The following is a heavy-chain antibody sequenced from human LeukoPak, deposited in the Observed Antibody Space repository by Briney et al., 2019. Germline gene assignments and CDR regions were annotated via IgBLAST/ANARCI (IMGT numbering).Heavy chain of an antibody. V-gene: IGHV1-24*01. CDR1: GYTLTELS. CDR3: ARVRWELPFDY. Sequence: ASVKVSCKVSGYTLTELSMHWVRQAPGKGLEWMGGFDPEDGETIYAQKFQGRVTITRDTSASTAYMELSSLRSEDTAVYYCARVRWELPFDYWGQGTLVTVSS. J-gene: IGHJ4*02. CDR2: FDPEDGET. D-gene: IGHD2-15*01.